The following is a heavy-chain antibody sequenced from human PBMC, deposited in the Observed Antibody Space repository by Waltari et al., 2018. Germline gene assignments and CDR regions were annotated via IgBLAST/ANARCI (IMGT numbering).Heavy chain of an antibody. V-gene: IGHV4-38-2*02. CDR2: IYHSGGT. CDR3: AREGPPTFGVVTRNWFDP. J-gene: IGHJ5*02. D-gene: IGHD3-3*01. Sequence: QVQLQESGPGLVKPSETLSLTCTVSGYSISSGYYWGWIRQPPGKGLEWIGSIYHSGGTSYNPSLKSRVTISVDTSKNQFSLKLSSVTAADTAVYYCAREGPPTFGVVTRNWFDPWGQGTLVTVSS. CDR1: GYSISSGYY.